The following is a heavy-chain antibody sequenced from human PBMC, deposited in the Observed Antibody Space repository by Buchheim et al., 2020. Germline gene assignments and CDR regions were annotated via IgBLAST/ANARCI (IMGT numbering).Heavy chain of an antibody. J-gene: IGHJ6*02. V-gene: IGHV1-8*01. CDR1: GYTFTSYD. CDR3: ARGDSPRRTIFGVVFSYYYYGMDV. D-gene: IGHD3-3*01. Sequence: QVQLVQSGAEVKKPGASVKVSCKASGYTFTSYDINWVRQATGQGLEWMGWMNPNSGNTGYAQKFQGRVTMTRNTSIRTAYMELSSLRSEDTAVYYCARGDSPRRTIFGVVFSYYYYGMDVWGQGTT. CDR2: MNPNSGNT.